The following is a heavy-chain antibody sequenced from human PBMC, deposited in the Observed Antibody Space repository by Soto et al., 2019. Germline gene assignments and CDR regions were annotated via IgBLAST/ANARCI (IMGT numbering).Heavy chain of an antibody. Sequence: QVQLVQSGAEVKKPGASVKVSCKASGYTFTSYGISWVRQAPGQGLEWMGWISAYNGNTNYAQKLQGRVTMTTDTSTTTIYVYLISLRSDATAGYYCARVKIHYSDLHGCDPRGQGTLVTVSS. CDR1: GYTFTSYG. CDR3: ARVKIHYSDLHGCDP. D-gene: IGHD6-13*01. J-gene: IGHJ5*02. V-gene: IGHV1-18*01. CDR2: ISAYNGNT.